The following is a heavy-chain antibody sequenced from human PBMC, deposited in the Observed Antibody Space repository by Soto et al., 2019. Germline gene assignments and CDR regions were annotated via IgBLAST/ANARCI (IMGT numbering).Heavy chain of an antibody. D-gene: IGHD3-10*01. CDR1: GFTFSSYA. CDR2: VSGSGGST. Sequence: EVQLLESGGGLVQPGGSLRLSCAASGFTFSSYAMSWVRQAPGKGLEWVSAVSGSGGSTYYADSVKGRFTISRDNSKNTLYLQVSSLRAEDTAVYYCAKGGVRGVTLEVFDYWGQGTLVTVSS. CDR3: AKGGVRGVTLEVFDY. J-gene: IGHJ4*02. V-gene: IGHV3-23*01.